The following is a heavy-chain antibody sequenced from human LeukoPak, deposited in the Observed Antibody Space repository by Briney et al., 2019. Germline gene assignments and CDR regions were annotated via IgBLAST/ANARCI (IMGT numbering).Heavy chain of an antibody. CDR1: GGSISSYY. V-gene: IGHV4-4*09. D-gene: IGHD3-3*01. CDR3: ARQYYDLLCGYPQDSDY. CDR2: IYTSGST. J-gene: IGHJ4*02. Sequence: PPETLSLTCTVSGGSISSYYWSWIRQPPGKGLEWIGYIYTSGSTNYNPSLKSRVTIAVDTSKNQFSLKLSSVTAADAAVYYCARQYYDLLCGYPQDSDYRGQGT.